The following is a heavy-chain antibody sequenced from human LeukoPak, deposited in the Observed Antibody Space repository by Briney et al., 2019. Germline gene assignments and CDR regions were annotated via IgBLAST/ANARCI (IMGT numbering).Heavy chain of an antibody. V-gene: IGHV5-51*01. CDR3: AKHPPGSMTTVVTPDY. CDR2: IYPGDSDT. CDR1: GYSFTSYW. J-gene: IGHJ4*02. Sequence: GESLMISCKGSGYSFTSYWIGWVRQMPGKGLEWMGIIYPGDSDTRYSPSFQGQVTISADKSISTAYLQWSSLKASDTAMYYCAKHPPGSMTTVVTPDYWGQGTLVTVSS. D-gene: IGHD4-23*01.